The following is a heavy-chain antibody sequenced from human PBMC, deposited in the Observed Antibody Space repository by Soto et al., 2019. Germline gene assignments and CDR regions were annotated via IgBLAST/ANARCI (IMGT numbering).Heavy chain of an antibody. D-gene: IGHD5-18*01. CDR2: ISSNGGTT. CDR1: GFTFSTYA. Sequence: EVQLVESGGGLVQPGGSLRLSCAASGFTFSTYAMQWVRQAPGKGLEFVSSISSNGGTTNYAYSVKGRFTISRDNSSDPLYLQMGSLRPEDMAVYYCARDGRAMNDYWGQGTLVTVSS. J-gene: IGHJ4*02. CDR3: ARDGRAMNDY. V-gene: IGHV3-64*01.